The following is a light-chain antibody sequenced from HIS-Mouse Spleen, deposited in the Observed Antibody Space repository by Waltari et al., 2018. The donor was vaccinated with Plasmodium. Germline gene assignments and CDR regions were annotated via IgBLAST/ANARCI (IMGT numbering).Light chain of an antibody. CDR3: YSTDSSGNHRV. CDR1: ALPKKY. V-gene: IGLV3-10*01. CDR2: EDS. J-gene: IGLJ3*02. Sequence: SYELTQPPSVSVSPGQTARITCSGDALPKKYAYWDQQKSGQAPVLVIYEDSKRPTGNHAGFSGSSSGTMANLTISGAQVEDEADYYCYSTDSSGNHRVFGGGTKLTVL.